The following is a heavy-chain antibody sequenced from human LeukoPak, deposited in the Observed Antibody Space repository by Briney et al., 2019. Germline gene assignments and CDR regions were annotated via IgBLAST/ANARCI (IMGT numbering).Heavy chain of an antibody. CDR3: ARALDSTPYYDFWSGYYKIDYFDY. CDR1: GFTFDDYG. J-gene: IGHJ4*02. CDR2: INWNGGST. V-gene: IGHV3-20*04. Sequence: PGGSLRLSCAASGFTFDDYGMSWVRQAPGEGLEWVSGINWNGGSTGYADSVKGRFTISRDNAKNSLYLQMNSLRAEDTALYYCARALDSTPYYDFWSGYYKIDYFDYWGQGTLVTVSS. D-gene: IGHD3-3*01.